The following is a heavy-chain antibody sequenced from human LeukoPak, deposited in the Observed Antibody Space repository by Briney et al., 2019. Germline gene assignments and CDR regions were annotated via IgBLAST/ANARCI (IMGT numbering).Heavy chain of an antibody. V-gene: IGHV1-2*06. CDR3: ARADSPYYDSSGDYFDY. CDR2: INPNSGGT. J-gene: IGHJ4*02. Sequence: ASVKVSCKASGYTFTGYYMHWVRQAPGQGLEWTGRINPNSGGTNYAQKFQGRVTMTRDTSISTAYMELSSLRSEDTAVYYCARADSPYYDSSGDYFDYWGQGTLVTVSS. CDR1: GYTFTGYY. D-gene: IGHD3-22*01.